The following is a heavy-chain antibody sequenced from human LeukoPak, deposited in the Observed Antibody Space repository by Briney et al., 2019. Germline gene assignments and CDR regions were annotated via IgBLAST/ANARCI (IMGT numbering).Heavy chain of an antibody. CDR3: AREVGSKGDWFDP. D-gene: IGHD1-26*01. CDR2: IIPIFGTA. CDR1: GGTFSSYA. V-gene: IGHV1-69*05. Sequence: GASVKVSCKASGGTFSSYAISWVRQAPGQGLEWMGGIIPIFGTANYAQKFQGRVTITTDESTSTAYMELSSLRSEDTAVYYCAREVGSKGDWFDPWGQGTLVTVSS. J-gene: IGHJ5*02.